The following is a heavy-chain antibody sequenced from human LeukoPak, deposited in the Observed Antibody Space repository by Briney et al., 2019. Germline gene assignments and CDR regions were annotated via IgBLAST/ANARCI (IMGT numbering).Heavy chain of an antibody. V-gene: IGHV1-3*01. D-gene: IGHD5/OR15-5a*01. Sequence: ASVKVSCKASGYTFTSYAMHWVRQAPGQRLEWMGWINAGNGNTKYSQKFQGRVTITRDTSASTAYMELSSLRSDDTAVYYCARVVSLLKPGAGGAFDIWGQGTMVTVSS. CDR1: GYTFTSYA. J-gene: IGHJ3*02. CDR2: INAGNGNT. CDR3: ARVVSLLKPGAGGAFDI.